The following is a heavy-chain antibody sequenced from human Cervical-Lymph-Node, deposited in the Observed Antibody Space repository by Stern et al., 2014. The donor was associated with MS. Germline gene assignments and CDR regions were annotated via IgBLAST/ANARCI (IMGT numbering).Heavy chain of an antibody. D-gene: IGHD4-17*01. Sequence: VQLVESGAEVKKPGSSVKVSCKASGGTFSSYAINWVRQAPGQGLEWMGGIIPIFGTANYARKFQGRVTITADDSTSTAYMELSSLRSEDTAVYYCARPTRVTVGAMDVWGQGTTVTVSS. J-gene: IGHJ6*02. CDR2: IIPIFGTA. V-gene: IGHV1-69*01. CDR3: ARPTRVTVGAMDV. CDR1: GGTFSSYA.